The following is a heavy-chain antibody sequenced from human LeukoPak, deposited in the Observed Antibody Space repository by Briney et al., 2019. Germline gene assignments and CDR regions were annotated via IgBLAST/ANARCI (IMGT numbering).Heavy chain of an antibody. CDR2: IIPIFGTA. CDR3: AVCSGGSCYSRSFDY. D-gene: IGHD2-15*01. CDR1: GGTFSSYA. V-gene: IGHV1-69*05. J-gene: IGHJ4*02. Sequence: VASVKVSCKASGGTFSSYAISWVRQAPGQGLEWMGGIIPIFGTANYAQKFQGRVTITTDESTSTAYMELSSLRSEDTAVYYCAVCSGGSCYSRSFDYWGQGTLVTVSS.